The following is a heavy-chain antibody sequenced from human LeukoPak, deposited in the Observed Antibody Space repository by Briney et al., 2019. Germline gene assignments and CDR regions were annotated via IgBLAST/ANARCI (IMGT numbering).Heavy chain of an antibody. Sequence: PSETLSLTCAVSGVSFNDYYWSWIRQPPGKGLEWIGYIFYTGTTLYSPSLKTRVTMSVDTSENQFSLKLSSVTAADTAVYYCARHDVVPVIRRGFDFWGQGTLVTVSS. CDR3: ARHDVVPVIRRGFDF. CDR2: IFYTGTT. J-gene: IGHJ4*02. D-gene: IGHD2-21*02. CDR1: GVSFNDYY. V-gene: IGHV4-59*08.